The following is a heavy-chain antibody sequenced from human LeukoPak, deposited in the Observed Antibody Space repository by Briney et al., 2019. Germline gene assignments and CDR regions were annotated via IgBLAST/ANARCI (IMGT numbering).Heavy chain of an antibody. V-gene: IGHV3-74*01. CDR3: ARDNSPGWFGL. CDR2: IKMDGSSI. Sequence: GGSLRLSCAASGFIFSSRWMHWVRRGPGKGLEWVSRIKMDGSSIDYTDSVRGRFTVSRDNAKNTLYLEMNSLRVEDTAVYYCARDNSPGWFGLWGQGALVTVSS. CDR1: GFIFSSRW. D-gene: IGHD4-11*01. J-gene: IGHJ5*02.